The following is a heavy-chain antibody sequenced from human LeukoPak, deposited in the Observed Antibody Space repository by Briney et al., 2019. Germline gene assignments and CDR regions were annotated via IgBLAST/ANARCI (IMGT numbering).Heavy chain of an antibody. CDR1: GFTFSSYS. D-gene: IGHD5-24*01. CDR3: ARSEDGYVDY. J-gene: IGHJ4*02. V-gene: IGHV3-21*01. Sequence: GGSLRLSCAASGFTFSSYSMNWVRQAPGKGLEWVSSISSSSGYIYYADSVKGRFTISRDNAKNSLYLQMNSLRAEDTAVYYCARSEDGYVDYWGQGTLVTVSS. CDR2: ISSSSGYI.